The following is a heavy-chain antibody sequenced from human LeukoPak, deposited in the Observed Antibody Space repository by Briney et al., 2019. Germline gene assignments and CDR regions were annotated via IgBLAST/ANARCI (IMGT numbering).Heavy chain of an antibody. CDR1: GFTFSDSY. V-gene: IGHV3-7*04. CDR3: ARGRRWLQPLDY. J-gene: IGHJ4*02. Sequence: GGSLRLSCAASGFTFSDSYMSWVRQAPGKGLEWVANIKEDGGELNYVDSVKGRFTISRDNAKQSLFLQMNSLRVEDLGVYYCARGRRWLQPLDYWGQGTLVTVSS. CDR2: IKEDGGEL. D-gene: IGHD5-24*01.